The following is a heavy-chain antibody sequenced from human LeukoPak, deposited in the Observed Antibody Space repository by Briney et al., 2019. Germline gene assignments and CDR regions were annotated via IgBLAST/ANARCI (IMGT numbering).Heavy chain of an antibody. CDR2: ISSSGSAI. CDR1: GFTLSSYE. J-gene: IGHJ6*02. CDR3: ARVGGYYYYGMDV. D-gene: IGHD2-15*01. V-gene: IGHV3-48*03. Sequence: GGSLRLSCAASGFTLSSYEMNWVRQAPGKGLEWVSYISSSGSAIYYADSVKGRFTISRDNAKNSLYLQMNSLRAEDTAVYYCARVGGYYYYGMDVWGQGTTVTVSS.